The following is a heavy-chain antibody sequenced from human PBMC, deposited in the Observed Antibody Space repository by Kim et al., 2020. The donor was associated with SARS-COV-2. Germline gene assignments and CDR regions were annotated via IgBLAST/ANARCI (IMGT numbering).Heavy chain of an antibody. V-gene: IGHV1-8*01. Sequence: ASVKVSCKASGYTFTSYDINWVRQATGQGLEWMGWMNPNSGNTGYAQKFQGRVTMTRNTSISTAYMELSSLRSEDTAVYYCARLPAWCSSTSCYLWRFRWSNNYYYMDVWGKGTTVTVSS. CDR2: MNPNSGNT. CDR1: GYTFTSYD. CDR3: ARLPAWCSSTSCYLWRFRWSNNYYYMDV. J-gene: IGHJ6*03. D-gene: IGHD2-2*01.